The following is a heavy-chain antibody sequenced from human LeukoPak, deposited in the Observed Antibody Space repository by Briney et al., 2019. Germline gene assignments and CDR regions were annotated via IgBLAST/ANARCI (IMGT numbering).Heavy chain of an antibody. V-gene: IGHV2-5*02. CDR1: GFSLYSSGVG. J-gene: IGHJ4*02. D-gene: IGHD1/OR15-1a*01. CDR2: PYWDDDK. Sequence: ESGPTLVNPPQTLTLTCTFSGFSLYSSGVGVGWIRQPPGKALEWLAVPYWDDDKRYKPSLRSRLTMSKDASKSQVFLVMSNMDPVDTATYYCAHRRPGHLTGWDNSYFDNWGPGTLVTVSS. CDR3: AHRRPGHLTGWDNSYFDN.